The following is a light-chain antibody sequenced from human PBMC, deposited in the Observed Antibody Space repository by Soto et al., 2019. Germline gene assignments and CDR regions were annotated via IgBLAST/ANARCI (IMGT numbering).Light chain of an antibody. J-gene: IGKJ2*01. V-gene: IGKV3-11*01. Sequence: EIVLTQSPATLSLSPGERATLSCRASQSVGGFLAWYQQKSGQAPRLLIYDTSKRATGIPARFSGSGSGTAFTLTISSLEPEDFAIYHCQHRSNWPPMYTFGQGTKLEIK. CDR1: QSVGGF. CDR3: QHRSNWPPMYT. CDR2: DTS.